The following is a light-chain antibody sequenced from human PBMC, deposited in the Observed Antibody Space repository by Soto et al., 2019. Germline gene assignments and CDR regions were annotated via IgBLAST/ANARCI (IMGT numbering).Light chain of an antibody. CDR3: TSYTRSPLYV. J-gene: IGLJ1*01. CDR1: SSDIGGSNY. V-gene: IGLV2-14*03. Sequence: QSVLTQPASVSGSPGQSITVSCTGTSSDIGGSNYVSWYQQHPGKAPRLIIYDVNNRPSGVSARFSGSKSGNTASLTISGLQAEDEADYYCTSYTRSPLYVFESGTKLTVL. CDR2: DVN.